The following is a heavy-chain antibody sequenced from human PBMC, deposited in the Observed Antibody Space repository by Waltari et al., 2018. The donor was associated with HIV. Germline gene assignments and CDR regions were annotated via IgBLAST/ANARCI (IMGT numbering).Heavy chain of an antibody. Sequence: EVQLVESGGGLVQPGGSLRLSCVGSGFTFSSYSMNWVRQAPGKGLEWVSYISTSRSSEYYADSVKGRFTISRDNAKNSLFLQTSSLRTEDTAVYYCARDYCSSSSCTVDYWGQGALVTVSS. CDR2: ISTSRSSE. J-gene: IGHJ4*02. D-gene: IGHD2-2*01. CDR1: GFTFSSYS. CDR3: ARDYCSSSSCTVDY. V-gene: IGHV3-48*01.